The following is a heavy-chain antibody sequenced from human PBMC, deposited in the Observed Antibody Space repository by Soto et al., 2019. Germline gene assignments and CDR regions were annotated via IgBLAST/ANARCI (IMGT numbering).Heavy chain of an antibody. V-gene: IGHV5-51*01. CDR2: IYPSDSYI. CDR1: GYSFTSHC. D-gene: IGHD2-2*01. CDR3: ARQDYSNYRGGMDV. Sequence: GESLKISCKTSGYSFTSHCIAWVRQMPGKGLEWMGIIYPSDSYIRYRPSFQGQVTISVDKSISNAYLQWSSLKASDNATYYCARQDYSNYRGGMDVWGQGTTVTVYS. J-gene: IGHJ6*02.